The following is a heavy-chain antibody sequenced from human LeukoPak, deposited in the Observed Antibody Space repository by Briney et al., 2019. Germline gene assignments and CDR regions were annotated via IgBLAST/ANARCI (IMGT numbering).Heavy chain of an antibody. CDR2: IYYSGST. J-gene: IGHJ4*02. V-gene: IGHV4-39*01. Sequence: SETLSLTCTVSGGSISSSSYYWGWIRQPPGKGLEWIGSIYYSGSTYYNPSLKSRVTISVDTSKNQFSLKLSSVTAADTAVYYCARHGPIGRYCSNTSCYPLDYWGQGTLVTVSS. D-gene: IGHD2-2*01. CDR3: ARHGPIGRYCSNTSCYPLDY. CDR1: GGSISSSSYY.